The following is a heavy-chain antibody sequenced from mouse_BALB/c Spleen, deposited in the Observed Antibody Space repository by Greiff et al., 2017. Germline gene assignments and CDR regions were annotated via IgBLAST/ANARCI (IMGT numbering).Heavy chain of an antibody. V-gene: IGHV1S29*02. J-gene: IGHJ3*01. CDR2: IYPYNGGT. CDR3: ARWAGDGYAWFAY. CDR1: GYTFTDYN. Sequence: VQLKESGPELVKPGASVKISCKASGYTFTDYNMHWVKQSHGKSLEWIGYIYPYNGGTGYNQKFKSKATLTVDNSSSTAYMELRSLTSEDSAVYYCARWAGDGYAWFAYWGQGTLVTVSA. D-gene: IGHD2-3*01.